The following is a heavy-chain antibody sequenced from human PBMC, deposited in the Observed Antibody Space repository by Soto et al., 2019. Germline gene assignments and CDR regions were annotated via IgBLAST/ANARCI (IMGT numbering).Heavy chain of an antibody. Sequence: SETLSLTCSVSGDSISSYYWSWIRQSAGKGLEWIGRIYISGDTNYNPSLKSRVTMSVDTSKNQLSLKLNSVTAADTAVYYCAGEYTETVDGPTPYYFDYWGQGTPVTVSS. J-gene: IGHJ4*02. V-gene: IGHV4-4*07. D-gene: IGHD6-19*01. CDR3: AGEYTETVDGPTPYYFDY. CDR1: GDSISSYY. CDR2: IYISGDT.